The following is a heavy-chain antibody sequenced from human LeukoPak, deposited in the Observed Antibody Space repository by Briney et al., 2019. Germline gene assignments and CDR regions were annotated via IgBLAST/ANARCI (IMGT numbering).Heavy chain of an antibody. CDR3: ARRLYSGAFDI. V-gene: IGHV4-59*01. D-gene: IGHD3-10*01. J-gene: IGHJ3*02. CDR1: GGSISSDY. CDR2: IYYSGNT. Sequence: SETLSLTCTDSGGSISSDYWSWIRQPPGKGLGWIGYIYYSGNTNYNTSLKSRVTISVDTSKKQFSLKLSSATAADTAVYYCARRLYSGAFDIWGQGTMVTVSS.